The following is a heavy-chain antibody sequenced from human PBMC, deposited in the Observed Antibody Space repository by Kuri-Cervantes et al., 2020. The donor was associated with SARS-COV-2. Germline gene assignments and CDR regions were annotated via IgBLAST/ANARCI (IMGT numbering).Heavy chain of an antibody. CDR3: AKDPFGSSSAEYFQY. V-gene: IGHV3-23*01. J-gene: IGHJ1*01. CDR2: ISGRGGSI. D-gene: IGHD6-6*01. CDR1: GFTFRTYA. Sequence: GGSLKISCGASGFTFRTYAMSWVRQAPGKGLEWVSSISGRGGSIDYAVSVKGRFTISRNNSKNTLYLEMDSLTADDTAIYYCAKDPFGSSSAEYFQYWGPGTLVTVSS.